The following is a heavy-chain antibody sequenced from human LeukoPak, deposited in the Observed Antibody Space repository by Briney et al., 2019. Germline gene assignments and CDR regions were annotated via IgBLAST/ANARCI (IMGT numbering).Heavy chain of an antibody. J-gene: IGHJ4*02. V-gene: IGHV3-30*03. CDR3: ATYNSGTIDH. D-gene: IGHD1-1*01. CDR2: ISSDASNK. Sequence: GGSLRLSCAASGFNFSSYGMHWVRQAPGKGLEWLAVISSDASNKYYADSVKGRFTVSRDNSKNMLYLQMDSLRAEDTALYYCATYNSGTIDHWGQGTLVTVSS. CDR1: GFNFSSYG.